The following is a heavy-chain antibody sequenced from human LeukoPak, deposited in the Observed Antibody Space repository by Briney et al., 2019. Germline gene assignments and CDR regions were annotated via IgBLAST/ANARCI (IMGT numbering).Heavy chain of an antibody. CDR3: ARAGDTAMATQD. Sequence: SVKVSCKASGGTFSSYAISWVRQAPGQGLEWMGGIIPISGTASYAQKFQGRVTITADESTSTAYMELSSLRSEDTAVYYCARAGDTAMATQDWGQGTLVTVSS. CDR1: GGTFSSYA. D-gene: IGHD5-18*01. J-gene: IGHJ4*02. V-gene: IGHV1-69*01. CDR2: IIPISGTA.